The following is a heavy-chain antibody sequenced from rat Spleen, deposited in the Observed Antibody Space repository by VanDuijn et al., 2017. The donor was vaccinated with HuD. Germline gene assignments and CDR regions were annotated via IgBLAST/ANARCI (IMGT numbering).Heavy chain of an antibody. Sequence: EVQLQESGPGLVKPSQSLSLTCSVTGYSITSSYRWNWIRKFPGNKLEWMGYINSAGSTNYNPSLKSRISITRDTSNNQFFLQVNSVSTEDTATYYCARSDGTHYYLPFAYWGQGTLVTVSS. CDR2: INSAGST. CDR1: GYSITSSYR. J-gene: IGHJ3*01. CDR3: ARSDGTHYYLPFAY. D-gene: IGHD1-12*02. V-gene: IGHV3-3*01.